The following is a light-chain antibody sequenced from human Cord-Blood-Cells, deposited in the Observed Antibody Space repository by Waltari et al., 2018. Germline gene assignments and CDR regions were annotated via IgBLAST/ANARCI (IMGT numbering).Light chain of an antibody. CDR1: QSLLHSNVYNY. CDR3: MQALQTPPT. CDR2: LGS. J-gene: IGKJ1*01. V-gene: IGKV2-28*01. Sequence: DIVMTQSPLSLPVTPGETASISCRSSQSLLHSNVYNYLDWYLQKPGQSPQLLIYLGSNRASGVPDRFSGSGSGTDFTLKISRVEAEDVGVYYCMQALQTPPTFGQGTKVEIK.